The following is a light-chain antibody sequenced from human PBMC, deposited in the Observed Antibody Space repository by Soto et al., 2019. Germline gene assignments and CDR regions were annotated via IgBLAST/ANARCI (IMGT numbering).Light chain of an antibody. V-gene: IGKV3-11*01. CDR2: DAS. CDR1: QSVSSY. CDR3: QQRSNWPPKHT. Sequence: EIVLTQSPATLSLSPGERATLSCRASQSVSSYLAWYQQKPGQAPRLLIYDASNRATGIPARFSGSGSGTDLTLTISSLEPEDFAACYCQQRSNWPPKHTFGQGIKLEIK. J-gene: IGKJ2*01.